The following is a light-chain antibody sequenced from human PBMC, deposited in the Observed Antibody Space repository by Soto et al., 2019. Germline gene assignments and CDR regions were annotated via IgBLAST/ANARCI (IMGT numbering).Light chain of an antibody. J-gene: IGKJ1*01. CDR2: DTS. Sequence: EIVLTQSPATLSLSPGERATLSCRASQSVSNYLAWYPQKPGQAPRLLIYDTSNRASGIPARFSGSGSGTDFTLAITSLEPEDFGVFCCQQGGNWPPTFGQGTKVEIK. V-gene: IGKV3-11*01. CDR3: QQGGNWPPT. CDR1: QSVSNY.